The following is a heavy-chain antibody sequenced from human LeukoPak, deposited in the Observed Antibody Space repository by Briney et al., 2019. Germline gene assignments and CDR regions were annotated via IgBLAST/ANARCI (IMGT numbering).Heavy chain of an antibody. V-gene: IGHV1-24*01. CDR3: ATGHSSSWGCWFDP. CDR1: GYTLTELS. D-gene: IGHD6-13*01. J-gene: IGHJ5*02. Sequence: ASVKVSCKVSGYTLTELSMHWVRQAPGKGLEWMGGFDPEDGETIYAQKFQGRVTMTEDTSTDTAYMELSSLRSEDTAVYYCATGHSSSWGCWFDPWGQGALVTVSS. CDR2: FDPEDGET.